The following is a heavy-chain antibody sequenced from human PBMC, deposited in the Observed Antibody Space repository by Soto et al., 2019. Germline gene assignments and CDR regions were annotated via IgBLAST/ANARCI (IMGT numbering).Heavy chain of an antibody. CDR1: GYTFTSYA. D-gene: IGHD2-15*01. Sequence: ASVKVSCTASGYTFTSYAIHWVRQAPGQRLEWMGWINAGNGNTKYSQRFQGRVTITRDTSASTAYMELSSLRSEDTAVYYCARERPLYCSGGSCYYFDYWGQGTLVTVSS. CDR2: INAGNGNT. CDR3: ARERPLYCSGGSCYYFDY. J-gene: IGHJ4*02. V-gene: IGHV1-3*01.